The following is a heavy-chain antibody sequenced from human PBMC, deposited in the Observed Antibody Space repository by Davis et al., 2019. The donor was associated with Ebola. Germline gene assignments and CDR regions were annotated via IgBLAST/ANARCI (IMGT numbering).Heavy chain of an antibody. CDR3: TSFMTIAPPPGEVFDI. CDR2: ITPFNGNT. J-gene: IGHJ3*02. D-gene: IGHD3-16*01. Sequence: SVPVPRLASVYTFTYRHLYWLRQAPGLALEGMDWITPFNGNTNYAQKFQDRVTITRERSMSTAYMELCSLRSEDTAMYYCTSFMTIAPPPGEVFDIWGPGTMVTVSS. CDR1: VYTFTYRH. V-gene: IGHV1-45*02.